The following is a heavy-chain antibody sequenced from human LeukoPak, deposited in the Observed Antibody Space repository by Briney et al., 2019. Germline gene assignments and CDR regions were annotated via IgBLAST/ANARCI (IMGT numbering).Heavy chain of an antibody. Sequence: GGSLRLSCAASGFIFSSYWMSWVRQAPGKGLEWVANIKQDGSEKYYVDSVKGRFTISRDNAKKSLYLQMNSLRAEDTAIYYCTKDSDLDYWGQGTLVTVSS. CDR3: TKDSDLDY. V-gene: IGHV3-7*03. J-gene: IGHJ4*02. CDR2: IKQDGSEK. CDR1: GFIFSSYW.